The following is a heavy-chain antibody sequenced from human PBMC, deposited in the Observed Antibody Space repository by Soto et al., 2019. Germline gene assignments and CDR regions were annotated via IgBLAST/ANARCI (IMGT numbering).Heavy chain of an antibody. CDR3: ARAHSLYYFDF. CDR2: INHGGST. CDR1: CLSFSGYY. Sequence: SETLSLTCAVYCLSFSGYYWNLIRHPPGKGLEWIGEINHGGSTNYNPSLKSRVTISVDTSKNQFSLNLNSVTAADTAVYYCARAHSLYYFDFWGQGTLVNVSS. J-gene: IGHJ4*02. D-gene: IGHD5-18*01. V-gene: IGHV4-34*01.